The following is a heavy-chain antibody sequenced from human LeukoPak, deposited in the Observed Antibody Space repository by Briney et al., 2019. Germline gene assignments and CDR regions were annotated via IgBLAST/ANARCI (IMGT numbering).Heavy chain of an antibody. V-gene: IGHV3-23*01. D-gene: IGHD3-22*01. CDR2: VSPSGDIT. J-gene: IGHJ4*02. CDR3: ATDSSGYPGLGY. Sequence: GGSLRLSCAASGFIFSSHGMYWVRQAPGNELEWVSGVSPSGDITYYADSVKGRFTISRDNSKNTLYLQMNSLRADDTAVYYCATDSSGYPGLGYWGQGTLVTVSS. CDR1: GFIFSSHG.